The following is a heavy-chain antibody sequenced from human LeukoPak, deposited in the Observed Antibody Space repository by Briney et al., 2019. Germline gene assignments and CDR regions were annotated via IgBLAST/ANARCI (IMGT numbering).Heavy chain of an antibody. CDR3: ARDLGIAVAGTRSYYYYGMDV. Sequence: SETLSLACTVSGGSISSYYLSWIRQPPGKGLEWIGYIYYSGSTNYNPSLKSRVTISVDTSKNQFSLKLSSVTAADTAVYYCARDLGIAVAGTRSYYYYGMDVWGQGTTVTVSS. V-gene: IGHV4-59*01. CDR1: GGSISSYY. CDR2: IYYSGST. J-gene: IGHJ6*02. D-gene: IGHD6-19*01.